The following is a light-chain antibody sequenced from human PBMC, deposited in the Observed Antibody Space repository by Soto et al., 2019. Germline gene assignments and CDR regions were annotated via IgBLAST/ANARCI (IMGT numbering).Light chain of an antibody. CDR3: QQYNNWPPIT. V-gene: IGKV3D-15*01. J-gene: IGKJ5*01. CDR1: QSVSRH. Sequence: EIGMTQSPATLSVSPGDTATLSCRASQSVSRHLAWYQQRPGQAPRLLVYDATTRATGVPVRFSASGSGTEFTLTIASLQSDDFAVYYCQQYNNWPPITFGQGTRLDIK. CDR2: DAT.